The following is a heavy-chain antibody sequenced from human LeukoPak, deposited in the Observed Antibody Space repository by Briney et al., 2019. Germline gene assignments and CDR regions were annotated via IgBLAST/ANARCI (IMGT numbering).Heavy chain of an antibody. D-gene: IGHD5-18*01. Sequence: PSETLSLTCTVSGGSISSYYWSWIRQPAGKGLEWIGRIYTSGSTNYNPSLKSRVTMSVDTSKNQFSLKLSSVTAADTAVYYCASGGYSYGYDEFDYWGQGTQVTVSS. V-gene: IGHV4-4*07. CDR3: ASGGYSYGYDEFDY. CDR2: IYTSGST. CDR1: GGSISSYY. J-gene: IGHJ4*02.